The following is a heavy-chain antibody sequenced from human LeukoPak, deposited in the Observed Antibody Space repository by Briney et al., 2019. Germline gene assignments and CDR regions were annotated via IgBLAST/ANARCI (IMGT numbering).Heavy chain of an antibody. CDR3: ARGLGDSSGYYYSDY. J-gene: IGHJ4*02. D-gene: IGHD3-22*01. V-gene: IGHV1-69*13. CDR2: IIPIFESG. Sequence: SVKVSCKTYGGSFSTYAIIWVLQAPGEGLEWMVGIIPIFESGIYAQQFQGRVTITADESTSTAYMELSSLRSEDTAVYYCARGLGDSSGYYYSDYWGQGTLVTVSS. CDR1: GGSFSTYA.